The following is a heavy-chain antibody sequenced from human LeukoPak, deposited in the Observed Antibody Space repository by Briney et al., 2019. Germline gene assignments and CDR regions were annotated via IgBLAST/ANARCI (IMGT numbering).Heavy chain of an antibody. J-gene: IGHJ4*02. CDR2: IHHSGRT. V-gene: IGHV4-38-2*01. CDR1: VYSISSGHY. D-gene: IGHD3-22*01. Sequence: SETLSLTCAVSVYSISSGHYGGWIRQPPGKGLEWIGSIHHSGRTYHNSSLKSRVTISVDTSKNQFSLRLSSVTAADTAVYYCTRHTYFYDSPGAYYFDYWGQGTLVTVSS. CDR3: TRHTYFYDSPGAYYFDY.